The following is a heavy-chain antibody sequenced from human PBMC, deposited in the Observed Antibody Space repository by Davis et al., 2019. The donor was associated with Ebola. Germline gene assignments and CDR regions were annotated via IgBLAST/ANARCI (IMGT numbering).Heavy chain of an antibody. CDR2: ISGSGGST. V-gene: IGHV3-23*01. D-gene: IGHD1-26*01. CDR1: GFTFSSYA. J-gene: IGHJ3*02. Sequence: GESLKISCAASGFTFSSYAMSWVRQAAGKGLEWVPAISGSGGSTYYADSVNGRFTISRDNSKNTLYLQMNSLRAEDTAVYYCARERSGSYYDAFDIWGQGTMVTVSS. CDR3: ARERSGSYYDAFDI.